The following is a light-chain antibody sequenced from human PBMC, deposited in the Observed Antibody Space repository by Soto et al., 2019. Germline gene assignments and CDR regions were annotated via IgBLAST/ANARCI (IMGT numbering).Light chain of an antibody. CDR3: AAWDDSLSGPSYV. Sequence: QSVLTQPPSASGTPGQRVTISCSGSSSKIGSNYVYWYQQLPGTAPKLLIYRNNQRPSGVPDQFSGSKSGTSASLAISGLRSEDEADYYCAAWDDSLSGPSYVFGTGTKVTVL. J-gene: IGLJ1*01. CDR2: RNN. CDR1: SSKIGSNY. V-gene: IGLV1-47*01.